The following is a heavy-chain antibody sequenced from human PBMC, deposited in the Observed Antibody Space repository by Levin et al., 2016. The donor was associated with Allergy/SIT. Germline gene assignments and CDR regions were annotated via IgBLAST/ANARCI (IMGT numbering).Heavy chain of an antibody. Sequence: GGSLRLSCAASGFTFSSYWMHWVRQAPGKGLVWVSRINSDGSSTSYADSVKGRFTISRDNAKNTLYLQMNSLRAEDTAVYYCARDTVTGDGGGYFDLWGRGTLVTVSS. CDR2: INSDGSST. CDR1: GFTFSSYW. CDR3: ARDTVTGDGGGYFDL. V-gene: IGHV3-74*01. J-gene: IGHJ2*01. D-gene: IGHD7-27*01.